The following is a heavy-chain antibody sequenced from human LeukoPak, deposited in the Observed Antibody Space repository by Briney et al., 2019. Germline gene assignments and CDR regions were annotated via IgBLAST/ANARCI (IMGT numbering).Heavy chain of an antibody. CDR1: GYTFTRYY. V-gene: IGHV1-46*03. D-gene: IGHD3-10*01. Sequence: ASVKVSCKASGYTFTRYYMHWVRQAPGQGLEWMGIINPSGGSTSYAQKFQGRVSMTRDTSTSTVYMALSSLRPEDTAVYYCAREMVSGSYKIMHFDYWGQGALVTVSS. CDR3: AREMVSGSYKIMHFDY. CDR2: INPSGGST. J-gene: IGHJ4*02.